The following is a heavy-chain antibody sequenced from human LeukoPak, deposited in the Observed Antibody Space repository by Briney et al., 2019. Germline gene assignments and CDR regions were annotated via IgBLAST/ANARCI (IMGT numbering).Heavy chain of an antibody. V-gene: IGHV5-51*01. Sequence: GESLKISCKGSGYSFTSYWIGWVRQMPGKGLEWMGIIYPGDSDTRYSPSFQGQVTISADKSISTAYLRWSSLKASDTAMYYCARHAIAADWWTDQDKWYFDLWGRGTLVTVSS. D-gene: IGHD6-25*01. CDR3: ARHAIAADWWTDQDKWYFDL. J-gene: IGHJ2*01. CDR2: IYPGDSDT. CDR1: GYSFTSYW.